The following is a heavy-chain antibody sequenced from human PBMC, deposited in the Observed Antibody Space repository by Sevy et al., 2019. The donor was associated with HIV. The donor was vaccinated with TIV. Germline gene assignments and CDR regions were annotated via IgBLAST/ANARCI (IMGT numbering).Heavy chain of an antibody. D-gene: IGHD6-6*01. Sequence: GGSLRLSCAASGFTFDEYGMHWVRQAPGKGLEWVANIKEDGSGRFYVDSVRGRFTVSRDNAKKTLYLQMNNLRGEDTALYYCARLYSSSSGRGLDNWGQGALVTVSS. CDR3: ARLYSSSSGRGLDN. CDR2: IKEDGSGR. V-gene: IGHV3-7*01. CDR1: GFTFDEYG. J-gene: IGHJ4*02.